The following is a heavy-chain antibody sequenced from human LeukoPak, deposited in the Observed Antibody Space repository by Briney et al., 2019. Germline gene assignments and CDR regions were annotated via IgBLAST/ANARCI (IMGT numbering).Heavy chain of an antibody. V-gene: IGHV3-23*01. CDR3: AKEDYGGNSKTFDI. Sequence: GGSLRLSCAASGFTFSSYAMAWIRQAPGKGLEWVSTVTNSGSSTYYADSVKGRFTISRDNSKNTLFLQMNSLRAEDTAVYYCAKEDYGGNSKTFDIWGQGTMDTVSS. D-gene: IGHD4-23*01. CDR1: GFTFSSYA. J-gene: IGHJ3*02. CDR2: VTNSGSST.